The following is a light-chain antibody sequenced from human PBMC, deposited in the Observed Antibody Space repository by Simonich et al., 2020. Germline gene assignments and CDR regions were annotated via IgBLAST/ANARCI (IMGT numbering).Light chain of an antibody. CDR2: DAS. CDR3: QQRSNWPLT. J-gene: IGKJ4*01. Sequence: EIVLTQSPATLSVSPGERATLSYRASQSVSSYLAWYQQKPGQAPRLLIYDASNRATGIPARFSGRGSGTDVTLTISSLEPEDFAVYYCQQRSNWPLTFGGGTKVEIK. V-gene: IGKV3-11*01. CDR1: QSVSSY.